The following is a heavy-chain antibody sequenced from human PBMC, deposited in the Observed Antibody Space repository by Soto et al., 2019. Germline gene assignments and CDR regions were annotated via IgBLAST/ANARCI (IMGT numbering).Heavy chain of an antibody. J-gene: IGHJ4*02. CDR1: GFTFSSYS. CDR2: ISSSSSYI. D-gene: IGHD3-9*01. Sequence: GGSLRLSCAASGFTFSSYSMNWVRQAPGKGLEWVSSISSSSSYIYYADSVKGRFTISRDNAKNSLYLQMNSLRAEETAVYYCARDLGLRYFDWLANWGQGTLVTVSS. V-gene: IGHV3-21*01. CDR3: ARDLGLRYFDWLAN.